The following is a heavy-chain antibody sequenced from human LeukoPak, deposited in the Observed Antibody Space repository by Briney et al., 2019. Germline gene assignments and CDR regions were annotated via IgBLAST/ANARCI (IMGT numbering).Heavy chain of an antibody. V-gene: IGHV1-18*01. D-gene: IGHD6-6*01. Sequence: GASVKVSCKASGYTFTSYGISWVRQAPGQGLEWMGWISAYNGNTNYAQKLQGRVTMTTDTSTSTAYMELRSLRSDDTAVYYCARDVWHPSHDSIAGNYWGQGTLVTASS. CDR1: GYTFTSYG. CDR2: ISAYNGNT. J-gene: IGHJ4*02. CDR3: ARDVWHPSHDSIAGNY.